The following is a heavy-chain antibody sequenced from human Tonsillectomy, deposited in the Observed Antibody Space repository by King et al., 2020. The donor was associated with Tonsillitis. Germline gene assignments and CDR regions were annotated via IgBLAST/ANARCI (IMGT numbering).Heavy chain of an antibody. D-gene: IGHD5-24*01. V-gene: IGHV3-23*04. CDR1: GFTFSSYA. CDR2: ISGSGGRI. J-gene: IGHJ4*02. CDR3: AKDGGYNKIDYFDY. Sequence: VQLVESGGGFVQPGGSLRLSCAASGFTFSSYAMTWVRQAPGKGLEWVSGISGSGGRIHYADSVKGRFTISRDNSKNTLYLQMNSLRAEDTAVYYCAKDGGYNKIDYFDYWGQGTLVTVSS.